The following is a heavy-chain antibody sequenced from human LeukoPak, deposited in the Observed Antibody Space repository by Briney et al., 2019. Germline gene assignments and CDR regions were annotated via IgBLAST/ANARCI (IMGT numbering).Heavy chain of an antibody. V-gene: IGHV3-9*01. J-gene: IGHJ4*02. CDR1: GFIFDDYA. Sequence: GGSLRLSCAASGFIFDDYAMHWVRQAPGKGLEWVSGISWHSESIGYADSVKGRFAISRDNSKNTLYLQMNSLRAEDTAVYYCAKAPPYKKYFDYWGQGTLVTVSS. CDR2: ISWHSESI. CDR3: AKAPPYKKYFDY. D-gene: IGHD1-1*01.